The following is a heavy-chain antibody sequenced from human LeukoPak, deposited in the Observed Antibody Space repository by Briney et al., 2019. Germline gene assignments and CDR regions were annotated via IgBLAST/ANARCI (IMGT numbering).Heavy chain of an antibody. Sequence: PSETLSLTCTVSGYSISSGYYWDWIRQPPGKGLEWIGSLYHSGSTYYNPSLKSRVTISIDTSKNQFSLKLSSVTAADTAVYYRARDHSIVAAADYWGQGTLVTVSS. CDR3: ARDHSIVAAADY. V-gene: IGHV4-38-2*02. CDR2: LYHSGST. CDR1: GYSISSGYY. J-gene: IGHJ4*02. D-gene: IGHD6-13*01.